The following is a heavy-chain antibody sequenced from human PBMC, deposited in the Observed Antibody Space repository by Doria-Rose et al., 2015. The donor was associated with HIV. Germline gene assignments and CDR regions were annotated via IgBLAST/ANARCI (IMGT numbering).Heavy chain of an antibody. Sequence: VQLVQSGGGLVQPGRSLRLSCVGSGFSFESYAMHWVRLAPGKGLAWVAGISWDSGANGNADSVVGRFTISRDNAKKSVYLEMRSLRPEDTAFYCCAKAPIIGPKYYFYMDVWGKGTSVTVSS. CDR3: AKAPIIGPKYYFYMDV. J-gene: IGHJ6*03. D-gene: IGHD3-3*01. CDR1: GFSFESYA. V-gene: IGHV3-9*01. CDR2: ISWDSGAN.